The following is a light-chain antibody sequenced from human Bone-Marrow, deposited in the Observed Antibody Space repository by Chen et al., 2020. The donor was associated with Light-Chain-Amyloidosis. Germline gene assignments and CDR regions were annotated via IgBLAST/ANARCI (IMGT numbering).Light chain of an antibody. CDR3: QSADSSGTYEVI. Sequence: SYELTQPPSVSVSPGQTARITCSGDDLPTKYAYCYQQKPGQAPVLVIHRDTERPSGISERFSGSSAGTTATLTISGVQAEDEADYHCQSADSSGTYEVIFGGGTKLTFL. CDR2: RDT. V-gene: IGLV3-25*03. J-gene: IGLJ2*01. CDR1: DLPTKY.